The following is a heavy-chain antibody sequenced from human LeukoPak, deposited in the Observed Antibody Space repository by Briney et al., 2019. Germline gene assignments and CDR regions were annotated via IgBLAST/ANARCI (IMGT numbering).Heavy chain of an antibody. CDR2: ISYDGSNK. CDR3: AGIFPDAFDI. J-gene: IGHJ3*02. V-gene: IGHV3-30-3*01. CDR1: GFTFSSYA. Sequence: GGSLRLSCAASGFTFSSYAMHWVRQAPGKGLEWVAVISYDGSNKYHADSVKGRFTISRDNSKNTLYLQMNSLRAEDTAVYYCAGIFPDAFDIWGQGTMVTVSS. D-gene: IGHD3-3*01.